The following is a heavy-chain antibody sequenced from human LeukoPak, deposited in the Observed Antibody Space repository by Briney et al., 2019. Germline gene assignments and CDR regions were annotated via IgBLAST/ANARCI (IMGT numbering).Heavy chain of an antibody. CDR2: IYSGGST. V-gene: IGHV3-53*01. CDR1: GFTVSSNY. D-gene: IGHD3-10*01. CDR3: ARDYYGSGSWYY. J-gene: IGHJ4*02. Sequence: GGSLRLSCAASGFTVSSNYMSWVRQAPGKGLEWVPVIYSGGSTYYADSVKGRFTISRDNPKNTLYLQMNSLRAEDTAVYYCARDYYGSGSWYYWGQGTLVTVSS.